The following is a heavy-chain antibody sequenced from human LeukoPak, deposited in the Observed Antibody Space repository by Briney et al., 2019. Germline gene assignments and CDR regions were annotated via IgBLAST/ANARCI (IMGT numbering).Heavy chain of an antibody. CDR2: INPNSGGT. D-gene: IGHD3-22*01. CDR1: GYSFTDYY. Sequence: ASVKVSCKASGYSFTDYYMHWVRQAPGQGLEWMGWINPNSGGTNYAQKFQGRVTMTRDTSISTAYMELSRLRSDDTAVYYCARPFTTLYYYDSSGYYVWGQGTLVTVSP. J-gene: IGHJ4*02. CDR3: ARPFTTLYYYDSSGYYV. V-gene: IGHV1-2*02.